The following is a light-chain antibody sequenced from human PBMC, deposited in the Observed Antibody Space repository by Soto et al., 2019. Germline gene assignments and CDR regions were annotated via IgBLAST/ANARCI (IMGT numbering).Light chain of an antibody. CDR2: EGT. V-gene: IGLV2-23*01. CDR3: SSYAGSTTHVL. Sequence: QSALTQPASVSGSPGQSITISCTGISSDVGSYNLVSWYQQHPGKAPKVMIYEGTKRPSGVSNRFSGSRPGNTASLTISGLQAEDEAHYYCSSYAGSTTHVLFGGGIKLTVL. J-gene: IGLJ2*01. CDR1: SSDVGSYNL.